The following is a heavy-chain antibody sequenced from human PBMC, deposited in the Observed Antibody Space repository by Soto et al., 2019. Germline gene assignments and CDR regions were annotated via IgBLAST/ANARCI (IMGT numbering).Heavy chain of an antibody. CDR1: AFTLSAYD. CDR3: ARAYSGRLPRRADYYYAMEV. D-gene: IGHD2-15*01. J-gene: IGHJ6*02. CDR2: LGAADDP. Sequence: PGGSLRLSCAASAFTLSAYDMHWVRQPNGKGLEWVSSLGAADDPYYLGSVKGRFTISRENAKNSLYLQMNNLRAGDTAVYYCARAYSGRLPRRADYYYAMEVWGQGTKVTVSS. V-gene: IGHV3-13*05.